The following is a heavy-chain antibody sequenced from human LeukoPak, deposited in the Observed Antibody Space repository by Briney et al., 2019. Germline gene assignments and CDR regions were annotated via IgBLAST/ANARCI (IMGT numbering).Heavy chain of an antibody. CDR2: ISWNSGSI. D-gene: IGHD3-3*01. Sequence: QPGGSLRLSCAASGFTFDDYAMHWVRHAPGKGLEGVSGISWNSGSICYADSVKGRFTISRDNAKNSLYLQMNSLRAEDTALYYCAKDNDDLGNFDYWGQGTLVTVSS. CDR3: AKDNDDLGNFDY. V-gene: IGHV3-9*01. J-gene: IGHJ4*02. CDR1: GFTFDDYA.